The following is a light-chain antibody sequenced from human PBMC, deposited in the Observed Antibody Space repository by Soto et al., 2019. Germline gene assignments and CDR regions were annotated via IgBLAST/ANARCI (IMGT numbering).Light chain of an antibody. V-gene: IGLV2-14*01. CDR1: SSDVGDYKY. CDR3: SSYTSSSTLV. CDR2: EVS. Sequence: QSALTQPASVSGSPGQSITISCTGTSSDVGDYKYVSWYQQHPGKAPKLMIYEVSNRPSGVSNRFSGSKSGSTASLIISGLHAEDEADYYCSSYTSSSTLVFGRGTKLTVL. J-gene: IGLJ2*01.